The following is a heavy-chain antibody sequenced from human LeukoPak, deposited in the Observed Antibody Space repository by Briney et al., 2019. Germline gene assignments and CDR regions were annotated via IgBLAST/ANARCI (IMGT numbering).Heavy chain of an antibody. Sequence: ASVKVSCKASGYTFTGYYMHWVRQAPGQGLDWIGWINPNSGGTNYAQKFQGRVTMTRDTSISTAYMELSRLRSDDTAVYYCARRAAAGPYYYYMDVWGKGTTVTVSS. V-gene: IGHV1-2*02. J-gene: IGHJ6*03. D-gene: IGHD6-13*01. CDR2: INPNSGGT. CDR1: GYTFTGYY. CDR3: ARRAAAGPYYYYMDV.